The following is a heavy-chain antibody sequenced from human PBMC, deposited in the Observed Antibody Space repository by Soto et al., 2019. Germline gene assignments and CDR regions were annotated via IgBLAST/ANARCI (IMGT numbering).Heavy chain of an antibody. V-gene: IGHV3-66*01. CDR2: IHSGGST. D-gene: IGHD2-15*01. CDR3: SRVGGHYSGVSCYGVPMDV. Sequence: EVQLVESGGGLVQPGESLRLSCAASGFTVGSKYMSWVRQAPGKGLEWVSLIHSGGSTYYEGSVKGRFTISRDNSDNTRFLQMNSQSVEDTAVFYLSRVGGHYSGVSCYGVPMDVWGRGTTFSV. CDR1: GFTVGSKY. J-gene: IGHJ6*03.